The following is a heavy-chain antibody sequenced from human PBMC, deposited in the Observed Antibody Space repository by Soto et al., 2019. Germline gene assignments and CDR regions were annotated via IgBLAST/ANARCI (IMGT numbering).Heavy chain of an antibody. D-gene: IGHD3-22*01. CDR2: INHSGST. Sequence: SEPMSLPCAVFGESLNSSYWSWSRNPPGEGLEWIGDINHSGSTNYNPSLKSRVTISVDTSKNQFSLKLSSVTAADTAVYYCARGVEDYYDSSGSNWFDPWGQGTLVTVSS. V-gene: IGHV4-34*01. CDR1: GESLNSSY. CDR3: ARGVEDYYDSSGSNWFDP. J-gene: IGHJ5*02.